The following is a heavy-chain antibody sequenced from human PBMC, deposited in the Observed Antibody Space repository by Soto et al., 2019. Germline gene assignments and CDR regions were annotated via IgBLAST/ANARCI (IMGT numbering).Heavy chain of an antibody. V-gene: IGHV3-23*01. CDR2: IGESGTPT. D-gene: IGHD2-2*01. J-gene: IGHJ6*02. Sequence: EVQLLESGGGLVQPGGSLRLSCAASGFTFSSYAMKWGRQAPGKGLEWVSLIGESGTPTYYADSVKGRFTISRDNSGNTLFLEMYSLRAEDTAVYYCARCIPGVRYYAMDVWGQGTTVTVSS. CDR3: ARCIPGVRYYAMDV. CDR1: GFTFSSYA.